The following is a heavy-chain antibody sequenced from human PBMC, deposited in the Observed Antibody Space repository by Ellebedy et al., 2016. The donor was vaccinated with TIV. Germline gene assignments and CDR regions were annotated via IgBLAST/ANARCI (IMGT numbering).Heavy chain of an antibody. V-gene: IGHV3-21*04. CDR1: GFTFSNYN. Sequence: GESLKISCAASGFTFSNYNMNWVRQSPGKGLEWVSSIRSTGSDKYYADSVKGRFTISRDNSKHTLYLQMNSLRVEDTAIYYCAKDRSFSSGLESWGQGTLVTVSS. CDR3: AKDRSFSSGLES. CDR2: IRSTGSDK. D-gene: IGHD6-25*01. J-gene: IGHJ5*02.